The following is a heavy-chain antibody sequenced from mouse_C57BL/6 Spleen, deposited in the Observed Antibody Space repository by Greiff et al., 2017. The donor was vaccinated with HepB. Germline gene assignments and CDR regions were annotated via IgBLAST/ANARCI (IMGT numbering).Heavy chain of an antibody. CDR1: GYAFSSSW. CDR3: AAIAPWFAY. Sequence: QVQLKESGPELVKPGASVKISCKASGYAFSSSWMNWVKQRPGKGLEWIGRIYPGDGDTHYNGKFKGKATLTADTSSSTAYMQLSSLTSEDSAVYVCAAIAPWFAYWGQGTLVTVSA. V-gene: IGHV1-82*01. CDR2: IYPGDGDT. J-gene: IGHJ3*01.